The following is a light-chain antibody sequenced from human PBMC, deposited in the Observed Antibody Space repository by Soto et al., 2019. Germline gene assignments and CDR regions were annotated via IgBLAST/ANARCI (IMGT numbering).Light chain of an antibody. CDR2: AAS. J-gene: IGKJ2*01. V-gene: IGKV1-39*01. CDR1: QTINAY. CDR3: QESYRTPRT. Sequence: DIQMTQSPSSLSASVGDRVTITCRASQTINAYLNWYQQKPGKAPKLLIYAASSLQSGGPSRFNCSGSGTDFTLTISSLQPEDFANYYCQESYRTPRTFGQGTRLEI.